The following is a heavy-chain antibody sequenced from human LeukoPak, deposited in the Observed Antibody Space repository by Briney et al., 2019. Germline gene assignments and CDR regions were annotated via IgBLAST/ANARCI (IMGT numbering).Heavy chain of an antibody. CDR3: ARARIAAAGLFDY. V-gene: IGHV4-61*02. D-gene: IGHD6-13*01. CDR2: IYTSGST. CDR1: GGSISSGSYY. J-gene: IGHJ4*02. Sequence: SETLSLTCTVSGGSISSGSYYWSWIRQPAGKGLEWIGRIYTSGSTHYNPSLKSRVTISVDTSKNQFSLKLSSVTAADTAVYYCARARIAAAGLFDYWGQGTLVTVSS.